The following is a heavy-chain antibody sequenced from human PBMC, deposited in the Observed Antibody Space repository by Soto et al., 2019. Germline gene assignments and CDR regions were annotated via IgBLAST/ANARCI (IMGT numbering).Heavy chain of an antibody. V-gene: IGHV3-33*01. Sequence: QVQLVESGGDVVQPGRSLRLSCAASGFTFSSYGMHWVRQAPGKGLEWVAVIWYDGSNKYYADSVKGRFTISRDNSKNTLYLQMNSLRAEDTAVYYCARDDYGGNSIYWGQGTLVTVSS. CDR3: ARDDYGGNSIY. CDR1: GFTFSSYG. CDR2: IWYDGSNK. D-gene: IGHD4-17*01. J-gene: IGHJ4*02.